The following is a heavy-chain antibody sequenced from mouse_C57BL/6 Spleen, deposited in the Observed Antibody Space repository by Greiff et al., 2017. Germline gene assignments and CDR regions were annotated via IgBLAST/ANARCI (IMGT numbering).Heavy chain of an antibody. D-gene: IGHD1-1*01. Sequence: QVTLKVCGPGILQPSQTLSLTCSFSGFSLSTFGMGVGWIRQPSGKGLEWLAHIWWDDDKYYNPALKSRLTISKDTSKNQVFLKIANVDTADTATYYCARKGYYGSSLYYAMDYWGQGTSVTVSS. J-gene: IGHJ4*01. V-gene: IGHV8-8*01. CDR3: ARKGYYGSSLYYAMDY. CDR2: IWWDDDK. CDR1: GFSLSTFGMG.